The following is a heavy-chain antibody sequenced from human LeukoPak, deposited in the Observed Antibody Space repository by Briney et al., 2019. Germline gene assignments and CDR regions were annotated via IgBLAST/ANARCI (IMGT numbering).Heavy chain of an antibody. CDR3: ARVPDTAMVKFDY. CDR2: INPNSGGT. Sequence: ASVKVSCKASGYTFTGYYMHWVRQAPGQGLEWMGWINPNSGGTSYAQKFQGGVTMTRDTSISTAYMELSRLRSDDTAVYYCARVPDTAMVKFDYWGQGTLVTVSS. V-gene: IGHV1-2*02. CDR1: GYTFTGYY. D-gene: IGHD5-18*01. J-gene: IGHJ4*02.